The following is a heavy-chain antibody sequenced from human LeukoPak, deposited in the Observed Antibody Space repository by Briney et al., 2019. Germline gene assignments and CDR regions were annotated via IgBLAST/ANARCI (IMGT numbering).Heavy chain of an antibody. D-gene: IGHD4-17*01. CDR1: GYTFTTYY. CDR2: INPSGGST. V-gene: IGHV1-46*01. CDR3: ARAPPDTVLVGRPYLSTFDY. J-gene: IGHJ4*02. Sequence: GASVKVSCKASGYTFTTYYMHWVRQAPGQGLEWMGIINPSGGSTSYAQNFQGRVTMTRDTSTSTVYMELSSLRSEDTAVYYCARAPPDTVLVGRPYLSTFDYWGQGTQVTVST.